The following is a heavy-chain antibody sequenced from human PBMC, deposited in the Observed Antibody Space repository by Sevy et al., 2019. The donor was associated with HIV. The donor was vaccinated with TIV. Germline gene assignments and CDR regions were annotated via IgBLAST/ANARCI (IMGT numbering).Heavy chain of an antibody. CDR1: GFTFSSYN. CDR2: ISSSSSYI. CDR3: ARSAFRQWLGYGMDV. J-gene: IGHJ6*02. V-gene: IGHV3-21*01. D-gene: IGHD6-19*01. Sequence: GGSLRLSCAASGFTFSSYNMNWVRQAPGKGLEWVSSISSSSSYIYYADSVKGRFTISRDNAKNSLYLQMNSLRAEDTAVYYCARSAFRQWLGYGMDVWGQGTTVTVSS.